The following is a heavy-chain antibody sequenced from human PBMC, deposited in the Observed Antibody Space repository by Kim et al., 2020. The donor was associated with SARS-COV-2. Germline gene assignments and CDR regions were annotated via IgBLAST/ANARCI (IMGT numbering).Heavy chain of an antibody. Sequence: YYADSVKGRFTISRDNAKNTLYLQMNSLRAEDTAVYYCARSIAVAGTPGYWGQGTLVTVSS. J-gene: IGHJ4*02. CDR3: ARSIAVAGTPGY. V-gene: IGHV3-53*01. D-gene: IGHD6-19*01.